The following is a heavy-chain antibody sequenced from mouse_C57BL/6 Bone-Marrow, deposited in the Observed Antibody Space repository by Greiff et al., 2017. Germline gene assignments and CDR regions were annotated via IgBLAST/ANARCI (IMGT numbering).Heavy chain of an antibody. CDR1: GYTFTSYW. CDR3: ARSWIYDGYPFDY. Sequence: QVQLQQPGTELVKPGASVKLSCKASGYTFTSYWMHWVKQRPGQGLEWIGNINPSNGGTNYNEKFKSKATLTVDKSSSTAYMQLSSLTSEDSAVYSCARSWIYDGYPFDYWGQGTTLTVSS. J-gene: IGHJ2*01. V-gene: IGHV1-53*01. CDR2: INPSNGGT. D-gene: IGHD2-3*01.